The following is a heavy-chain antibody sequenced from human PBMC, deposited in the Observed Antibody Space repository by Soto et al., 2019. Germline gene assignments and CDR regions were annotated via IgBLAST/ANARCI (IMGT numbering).Heavy chain of an antibody. CDR3: ARCYCSVGSCYTCWHFDL. D-gene: IGHD2-15*01. CDR2: IGPYDGVT. V-gene: IGHV1-18*01. CDR1: GYSFNDYG. Sequence: QVQLEQSGAEVKKPGASVRVSCKASGYSFNDYGMSWVRQAPGQGLEWMGWIGPYDGVTNHAQTLQGRVTITVDTTTTTADMELRSLRSDDTPIYYCARCYCSVGSCYTCWHFDLWGPGTLVTVTA. J-gene: IGHJ2*01.